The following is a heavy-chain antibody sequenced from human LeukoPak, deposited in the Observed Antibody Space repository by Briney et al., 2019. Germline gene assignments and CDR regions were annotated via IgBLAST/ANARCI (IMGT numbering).Heavy chain of an antibody. Sequence: EASVKVSCKASGYIFTTYGISWVRQAPGQGLEWMGWISAYNGNTKYAQKLQGRVTMTTDTSTSTAYMELKSLRSDDTAVYYCARDQMGGSYYGYFQHWGQGTLVTVSS. CDR3: ARDQMGGSYYGYFQH. D-gene: IGHD1-26*01. CDR1: GYIFTTYG. CDR2: ISAYNGNT. V-gene: IGHV1-18*01. J-gene: IGHJ1*01.